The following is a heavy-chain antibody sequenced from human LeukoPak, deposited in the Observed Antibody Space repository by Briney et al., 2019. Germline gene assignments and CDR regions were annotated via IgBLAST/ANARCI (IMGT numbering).Heavy chain of an antibody. CDR3: ARVPYGSGSYYNVGSNWFDP. CDR2: IYYSGST. D-gene: IGHD3-10*01. CDR1: GGSISSSSYY. Sequence: SETLSLTCTVSGGSISSSSYYWGWIRQPPGKGLEWIGSIYYSGSTNYNPSLKSRVTISVDTSKNQFSLKLSSVTAADTAVYYCARVPYGSGSYYNVGSNWFDPWGQGTLVTVSS. J-gene: IGHJ5*02. V-gene: IGHV4-39*07.